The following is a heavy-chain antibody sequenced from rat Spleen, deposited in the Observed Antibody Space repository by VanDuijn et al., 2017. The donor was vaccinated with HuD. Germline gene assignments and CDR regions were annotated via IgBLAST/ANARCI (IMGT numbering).Heavy chain of an antibody. CDR2: ISPGGGST. V-gene: IGHV5-27*01. CDR3: TRENWVVDA. Sequence: EVQLVESGGDLVQPGRSLKLSCAASGFTFNNYDMAWVRQDSTKGLEWVASISPGGGSTYYRDSVKGRFTVSRDNAKSTLYLQMDSLRSEDTATYFCTRENWVVDAWGQGASVTVSS. J-gene: IGHJ4*01. CDR1: GFTFNNYD. D-gene: IGHD3-6*01.